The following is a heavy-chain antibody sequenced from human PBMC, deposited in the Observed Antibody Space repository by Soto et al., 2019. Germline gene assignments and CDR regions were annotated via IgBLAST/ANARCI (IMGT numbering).Heavy chain of an antibody. CDR1: GYPVTAYY. J-gene: IGHJ3*02. CDR2: INPATGAA. D-gene: IGHD3-3*01. Sequence: QLHLVQSGAVVKKPGASVTVSCSASGYPVTAYYMHWVRQAPGRGLEWMGGINPATGAAKYTQTFQGGVTMTRDTSNSTVFMELSGLTSEDTAVFYCARGGGVGVAGSAAFDMWGQGTLVTVSS. V-gene: IGHV1-2*02. CDR3: ARGGGVGVAGSAAFDM.